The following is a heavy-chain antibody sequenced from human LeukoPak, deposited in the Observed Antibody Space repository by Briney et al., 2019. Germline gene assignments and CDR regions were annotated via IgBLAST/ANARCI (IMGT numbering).Heavy chain of an antibody. J-gene: IGHJ3*02. V-gene: IGHV3-7*01. D-gene: IGHD6-19*01. CDR2: IKQDGSEK. CDR3: ARVRIAVAVSAFDI. CDR1: GFTFSSHC. Sequence: PGGSLRLSCEASGFTFSSHCMSWVRQAPGKGLEWVANIKQDGSEKYYVDSVKGRFTISRDNAKNSLYLQMSILRAADTAVYYSARVRIAVAVSAFDIWGQGTMVAVSS.